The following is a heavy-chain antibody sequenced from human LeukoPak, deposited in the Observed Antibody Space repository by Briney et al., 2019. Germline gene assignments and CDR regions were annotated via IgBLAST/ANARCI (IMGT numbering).Heavy chain of an antibody. CDR3: ARQYCSGGSCYLRY. CDR2: INHSGST. Sequence: SETLSLTCAVYGGSFSGYYWSWIRQPPGKGLEWIGEINHSGSTNYNPSLKSRVTISVDTSKNQFSLKLSSVTAADTAVYYCARQYCSGGSCYLRYWGQGTLVTVSS. CDR1: GGSFSGYY. V-gene: IGHV4-34*01. J-gene: IGHJ4*02. D-gene: IGHD2-15*01.